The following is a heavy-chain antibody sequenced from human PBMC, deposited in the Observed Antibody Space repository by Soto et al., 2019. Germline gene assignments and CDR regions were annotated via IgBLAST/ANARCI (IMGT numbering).Heavy chain of an antibody. CDR2: ISGSGGST. D-gene: IGHD3-10*01. J-gene: IGHJ4*02. V-gene: IGHV3-23*01. Sequence: EVQLLESGGGLVQPGGSLRLSCAAAGFTFSVYAMSWVRQAPGKGLEWVSAISGSGGSTYYADSVKGRFTISRDNSKNTLCLQMNSLRADDTAVYYCAKAARGGAATLIRDYWGQGTLVSVSS. CDR3: AKAARGGAATLIRDY. CDR1: GFTFSVYA.